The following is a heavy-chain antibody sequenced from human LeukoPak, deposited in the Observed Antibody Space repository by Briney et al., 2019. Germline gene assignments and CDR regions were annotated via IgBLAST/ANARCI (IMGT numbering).Heavy chain of an antibody. V-gene: IGHV1-2*02. D-gene: IGHD3-16*01. CDR1: GYTFTSYD. J-gene: IGHJ6*03. CDR3: ARDLIPATLYYYYYYMDV. Sequence: ASVKVSCKASGYTFTSYDINWVRQATGQGLEWMGWINPNSGGTNYAQKFQGRVTMTRDTSISTAYMELSRLRSDDTAVYYCARDLIPATLYYYYYYMDVWGKGTTVTVSS. CDR2: INPNSGGT.